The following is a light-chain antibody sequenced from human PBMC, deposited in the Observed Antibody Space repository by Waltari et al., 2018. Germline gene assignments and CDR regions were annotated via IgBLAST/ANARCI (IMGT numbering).Light chain of an antibody. CDR2: GAS. CDR3: QQYNALPPWT. J-gene: IGKJ1*01. Sequence: EIVVTQSPATLSVSPGERAILPCRASQSISTNLAWYQQKPGQAPRLLIYGASARASGIPARFSGSGSGTEFTLTIASLQSEDFAVYYCQQYNALPPWTFGQGTRVEIK. V-gene: IGKV3-15*01. CDR1: QSISTN.